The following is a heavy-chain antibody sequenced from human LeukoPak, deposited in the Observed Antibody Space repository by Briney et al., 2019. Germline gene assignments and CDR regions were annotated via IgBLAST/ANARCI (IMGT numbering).Heavy chain of an antibody. V-gene: IGHV3-21*01. J-gene: IGHJ4*02. CDR1: GFTFSGYS. CDR2: ISSSSSYI. D-gene: IGHD3-22*01. Sequence: GGSLRLSCAASGFTFSGYSMNWVRQAPGKGLEWVSSISSSSSYIYYADSVKGRFTISRDNAKNSLYLQMSSLRAEDTAVYYCARDAPYYYDSSGYSDYWGQGTLVTVSS. CDR3: ARDAPYYYDSSGYSDY.